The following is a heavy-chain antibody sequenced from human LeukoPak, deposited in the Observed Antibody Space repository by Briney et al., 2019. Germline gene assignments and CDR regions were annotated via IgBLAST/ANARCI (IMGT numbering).Heavy chain of an antibody. CDR2: FDPEDGET. Sequence: GASVKVSCKVSGYTLTELSMHWVRQAPGKGLEWMGGFDPEDGETIYAQKFQGRVTMTEDTSTDTAYMELSSLRPEDTAVYYCATLGYSGYDSANDAFDIWGQGTMVTVSS. J-gene: IGHJ3*02. D-gene: IGHD5-12*01. CDR1: GYTLTELS. CDR3: ATLGYSGYDSANDAFDI. V-gene: IGHV1-24*01.